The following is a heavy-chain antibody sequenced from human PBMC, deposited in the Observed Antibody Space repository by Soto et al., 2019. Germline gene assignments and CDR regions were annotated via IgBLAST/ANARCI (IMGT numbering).Heavy chain of an antibody. CDR3: ARVSYNYYYYMDV. J-gene: IGHJ6*03. V-gene: IGHV1-69*02. CDR1: GGTFSSYT. D-gene: IGHD3-10*01. Sequence: QVQLVQSGAEVKKPGSSVKVSCKASGGTFSSYTISWVRQAPGQGLEWMGRIIPILGIANYAQKFQGRVTIAADKSTSTAYMELSSLRSEDTAVYYCARVSYNYYYYMDVWGKGTTVTVSS. CDR2: IIPILGIA.